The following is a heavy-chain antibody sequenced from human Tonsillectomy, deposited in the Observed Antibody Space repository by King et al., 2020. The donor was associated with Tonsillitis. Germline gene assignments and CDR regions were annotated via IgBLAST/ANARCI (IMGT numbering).Heavy chain of an antibody. Sequence: VQLVESGGGLVKPGGSLRLSCAASGFTFSSYSMNWVRQAPGKGLEWVSSIGSSGSYLYYADSVKGRFTSSRDNAKNALSLQMNRLRAEDTAVDYCAREIEFYSGSESQNSRLQTGEDYWGQGTLVTVSS. CDR1: GFTFSSYS. J-gene: IGHJ4*02. D-gene: IGHD3-10*01. CDR3: AREIEFYSGSESQNSRLQTGEDY. V-gene: IGHV3-21*01. CDR2: IGSSGSYL.